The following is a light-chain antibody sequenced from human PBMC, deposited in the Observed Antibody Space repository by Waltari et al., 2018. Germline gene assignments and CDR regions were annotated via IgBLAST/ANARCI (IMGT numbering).Light chain of an antibody. Sequence: DIVMTQSPDSLAVSLGERATINCKSSQSVLYNSIHKTYVAWYQHKPGQAPKLLIYWASTRDSGVPDRVSGSGSGTDFTSTISSLQAEDVAVYYCQQYYTIPPTFGQGTKVEIK. J-gene: IGKJ1*01. V-gene: IGKV4-1*01. CDR3: QQYYTIPPT. CDR1: QSVLYNSIHKTY. CDR2: WAS.